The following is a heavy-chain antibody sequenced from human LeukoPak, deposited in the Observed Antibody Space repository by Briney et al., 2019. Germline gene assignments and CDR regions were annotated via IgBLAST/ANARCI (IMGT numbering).Heavy chain of an antibody. V-gene: IGHV1-8*02. CDR3: ARALDTTVLLGAY. CDR1: GYTFTNYD. Sequence: GASVKVSCKTSGYTFTNYDFTWVRQASGQGLEWMGWMSPYSGTTGSAQKFQGRVTMTRNTSISTAYLEMSSLTSEDTAVYYCARALDTTVLLGAYWGQGTLVTVSS. D-gene: IGHD1-1*01. CDR2: MSPYSGTT. J-gene: IGHJ4*02.